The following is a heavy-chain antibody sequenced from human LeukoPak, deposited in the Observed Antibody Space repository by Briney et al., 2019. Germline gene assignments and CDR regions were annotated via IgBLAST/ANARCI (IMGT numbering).Heavy chain of an antibody. J-gene: IGHJ4*02. Sequence: GGSLRLSCVASGFTFSSYAMSWVRQAPGKGLEWVSSISGSGGTTFYADSVKGRFTISRDNSKNTLYLQMNSLRGDDTAVYYCAEETGSQRTSFFDYWGKGTLVTVSS. CDR1: GFTFSSYA. CDR3: AEETGSQRTSFFDY. V-gene: IGHV3-23*01. D-gene: IGHD1-14*01. CDR2: ISGSGGTT.